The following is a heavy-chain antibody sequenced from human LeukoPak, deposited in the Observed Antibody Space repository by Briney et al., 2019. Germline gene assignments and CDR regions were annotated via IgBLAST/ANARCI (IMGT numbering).Heavy chain of an antibody. D-gene: IGHD2-2*01. CDR2: IYYSGST. V-gene: IGHV4-59*01. CDR1: GGSISSYY. CDR3: ARGSRVYGMDV. J-gene: IGHJ6*02. Sequence: SETLSLTCTVSGGSISSYYWSWIRQPPGKGLEWIGYIYYSGSTNYNPSLKSRVTISVDTSKNQFSLKLSSMTAADTAVYYCARGSRVYGMDVWGQGTTVTVSS.